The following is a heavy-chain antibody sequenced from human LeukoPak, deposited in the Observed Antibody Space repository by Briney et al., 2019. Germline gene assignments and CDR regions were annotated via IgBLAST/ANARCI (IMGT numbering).Heavy chain of an antibody. D-gene: IGHD1-26*01. J-gene: IGHJ4*02. Sequence: GASVKVSCKASGYTFTTYGINWVRQAPGQGLEWMEWISGYDGKTNYAQKLRDRVTMLRDTATSTVYMELRSLTTDDTAVYYCARDQPRRGPGNHDYWGQGTLVTVSS. CDR2: ISGYDGKT. V-gene: IGHV1-18*01. CDR3: ARDQPRRGPGNHDY. CDR1: GYTFTTYG.